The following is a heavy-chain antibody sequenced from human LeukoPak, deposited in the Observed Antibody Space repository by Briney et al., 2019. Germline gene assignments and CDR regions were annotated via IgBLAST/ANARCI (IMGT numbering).Heavy chain of an antibody. J-gene: IGHJ4*02. Sequence: PSETLSLTCTVSGGSISNYYWSWIRRPPGKGLEWIGYFSNSGSTDYNPSLKSRVTISVDTSKDQFSLKLSSVTAADTAVYYCARGYYNILTGYYVDYWGQGTLVTVSS. V-gene: IGHV4-59*01. CDR3: ARGYYNILTGYYVDY. CDR1: GGSISNYY. D-gene: IGHD3-9*01. CDR2: FSNSGST.